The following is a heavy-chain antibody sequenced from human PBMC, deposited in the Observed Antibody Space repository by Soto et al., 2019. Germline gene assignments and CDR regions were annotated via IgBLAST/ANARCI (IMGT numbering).Heavy chain of an antibody. CDR1: GASVSSGSFY. J-gene: IGHJ5*02. Sequence: SETLSLTCTVSGASVSSGSFYWSWIRQPPGKGLEWIGYIYYSENSYYGPSLGSRVSISVDTSKNQFSLKLSSVTAADTAVYYFSRHNSYYCSGTLVYLFAPWRQGTLVTVS. D-gene: IGHD3-10*01. CDR3: SRHNSYYCSGTLVYLFAP. CDR2: IYYSENS. V-gene: IGHV4-61*01.